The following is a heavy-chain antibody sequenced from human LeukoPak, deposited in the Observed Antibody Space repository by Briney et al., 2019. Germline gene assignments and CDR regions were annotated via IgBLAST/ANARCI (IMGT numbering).Heavy chain of an antibody. CDR3: ARGDSSGYQDYFDY. D-gene: IGHD3-22*01. CDR1: GVSFSGYY. V-gene: IGHV4-34*01. Sequence: PSETLSLTCAVYGVSFSGYYWSWIRQPPGKGLEWVGEINHSGSTNYNPSLKSRVTISVDTSKNQFSLKLSSVTAADTAVYYCARGDSSGYQDYFDYWGQGTLVTVSS. J-gene: IGHJ4*02. CDR2: INHSGST.